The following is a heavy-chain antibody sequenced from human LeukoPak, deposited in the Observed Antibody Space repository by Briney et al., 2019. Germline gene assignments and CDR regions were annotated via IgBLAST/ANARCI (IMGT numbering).Heavy chain of an antibody. CDR1: GDSISSSGYY. Sequence: SETLSLTCTVSGDSISSSGYYWGWIRQPPGKGLEWIGSMHYSGNTYYTPSLKSRVTISVDTSKNQFSPELSSVTAADTAVYYCARSMRVVVIPPAQAFDIWGQGTMVTVSS. J-gene: IGHJ3*02. V-gene: IGHV4-39*01. CDR2: MHYSGNT. D-gene: IGHD2-15*01. CDR3: ARSMRVVVIPPAQAFDI.